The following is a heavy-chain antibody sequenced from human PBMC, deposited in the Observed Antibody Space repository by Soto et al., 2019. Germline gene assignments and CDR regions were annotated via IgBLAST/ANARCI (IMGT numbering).Heavy chain of an antibody. CDR1: GGSFSGYY. J-gene: IGHJ5*02. CDR3: ARAQGDYYGDHDKIDYNWFDP. Sequence: PSETLSLTCAVYGGSFSGYYWSWIRQPPGKGLEWIGEINHSGSTNYNPSLKSRVTISVDTSKNQFSLKLSSVTAADTAVYYCARAQGDYYGDHDKIDYNWFDPWGQGTLVTVSS. CDR2: INHSGST. V-gene: IGHV4-34*01. D-gene: IGHD4-17*01.